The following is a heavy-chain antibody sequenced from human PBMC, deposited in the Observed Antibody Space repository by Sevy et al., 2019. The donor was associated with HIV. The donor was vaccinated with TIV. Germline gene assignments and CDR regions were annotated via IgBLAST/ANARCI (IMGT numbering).Heavy chain of an antibody. CDR2: INSDGSST. D-gene: IGHD3-3*01. CDR3: ARKTSWSGYYNPYYYYGMDV. Sequence: GGSLRLSCAASGFTFSSYWMHWVRQAPGKGLVWVSRINSDGSSTSYADSVKGRFTISRDNAKNTLYLQMNSLRAEDTAVYYCARKTSWSGYYNPYYYYGMDVWGQGTTVTVSS. CDR1: GFTFSSYW. V-gene: IGHV3-74*01. J-gene: IGHJ6*02.